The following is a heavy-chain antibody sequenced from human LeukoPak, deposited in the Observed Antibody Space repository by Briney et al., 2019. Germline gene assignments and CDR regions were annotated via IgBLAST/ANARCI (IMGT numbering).Heavy chain of an antibody. CDR2: ISWNSDSI. CDR1: GFIFDDYA. Sequence: GGSLRLSCAASGFIFDDYAMHWVRQAPGKGLEWVSGISWNSDSIGYADSVRGRFTISRDNAKNSLYLQMNSLRAEDMALYYCAKDKYGYNYGSMDVWGKGTTVTVSS. D-gene: IGHD5-18*01. V-gene: IGHV3-9*03. J-gene: IGHJ6*03. CDR3: AKDKYGYNYGSMDV.